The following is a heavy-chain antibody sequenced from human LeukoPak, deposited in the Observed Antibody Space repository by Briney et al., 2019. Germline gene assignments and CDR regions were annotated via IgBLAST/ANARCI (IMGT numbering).Heavy chain of an antibody. Sequence: SETLSLTCTVSGGSISSYYWSWIRQPPGKGLEWIGYMYYSGTTNYNPSLKSRVTISVDTYKNQFSLKLSSVTAADTAMYYCARAWATDYFDYWGQGTLVTVSS. V-gene: IGHV4-59*01. CDR2: MYYSGTT. CDR1: GGSISSYY. J-gene: IGHJ4*02. CDR3: ARAWATDYFDY.